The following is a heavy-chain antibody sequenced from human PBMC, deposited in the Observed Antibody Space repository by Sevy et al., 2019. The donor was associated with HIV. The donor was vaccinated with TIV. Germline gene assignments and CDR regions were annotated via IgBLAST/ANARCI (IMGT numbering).Heavy chain of an antibody. CDR1: GFTFSSYG. Sequence: GGSLRLSCAASGFTFSSYGMHWVRQAPGKGLEWVAFIRYDGSNKYYADSVKGRFTISRDNSKNTLYLQMNSLRAEDTAWYYCAKVRWLDIAMGTGFDYWGQGTLVTVSS. CDR3: AKVRWLDIAMGTGFDY. CDR2: IRYDGSNK. V-gene: IGHV3-30*02. D-gene: IGHD5-18*01. J-gene: IGHJ4*02.